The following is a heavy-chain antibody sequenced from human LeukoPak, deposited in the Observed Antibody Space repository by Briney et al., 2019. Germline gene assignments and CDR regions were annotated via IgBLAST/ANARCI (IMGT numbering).Heavy chain of an antibody. V-gene: IGHV4-61*02. CDR3: AKDLERYYYDSSGYYFRYYFDY. CDR1: GGSISSGSYY. Sequence: SETLSLTCTVSGGSISSGSYYWSWIRQPAGKGLEWIGRIYTSGSTNYNPSLKSRVTISVDTSKNQFSLKLSSVTAADTAVYYCAKDLERYYYDSSGYYFRYYFDYWGQGTLVTVSS. J-gene: IGHJ4*02. CDR2: IYTSGST. D-gene: IGHD3-22*01.